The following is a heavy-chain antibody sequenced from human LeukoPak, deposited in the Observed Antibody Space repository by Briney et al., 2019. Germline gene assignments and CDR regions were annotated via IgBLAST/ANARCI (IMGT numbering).Heavy chain of an antibody. V-gene: IGHV3-66*02. CDR3: ARDYYDSSAHLSL. CDR1: GFTVSSNY. D-gene: IGHD3-22*01. J-gene: IGHJ4*02. Sequence: GGSLRLSCAASGFTVSSNYMSWVRQAPGEGLEWVSVIYSGGSTYYADSVKGRFTISRDNSKNTLYLQMNSLRAEDTAVYYCARDYYDSSAHLSLWGQGTLVTVSS. CDR2: IYSGGST.